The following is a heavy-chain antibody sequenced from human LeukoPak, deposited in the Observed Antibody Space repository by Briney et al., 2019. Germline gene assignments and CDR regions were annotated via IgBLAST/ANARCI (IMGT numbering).Heavy chain of an antibody. Sequence: SETLSLTCTVSGGSISSSSYYWGWIRQPPGKGLEWIGSIYYSGSTYYNPSLKSPVTISVDTSKNQFSLKLSSVTAADTAVYYCARHGYCSSTSCYGGWFDPWGQGTLVTVSS. CDR3: ARHGYCSSTSCYGGWFDP. CDR1: GGSISSSSYY. D-gene: IGHD2-2*03. V-gene: IGHV4-39*01. CDR2: IYYSGST. J-gene: IGHJ5*02.